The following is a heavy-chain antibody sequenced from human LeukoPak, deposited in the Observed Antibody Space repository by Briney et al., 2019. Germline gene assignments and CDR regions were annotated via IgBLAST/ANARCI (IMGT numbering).Heavy chain of an antibody. CDR1: GFSFSIYG. D-gene: IGHD2-21*02. V-gene: IGHV3-74*01. J-gene: IGHJ6*02. CDR3: SRDSLSSCGGDCYSGLDV. CDR2: IKSDGSST. Sequence: GRSLRLSCAASGFSFSIYGMHWVRQAPGEALMWVSRIKSDGSSTTYADSVKGRFTISRDNAKNTLYLQMNSLRAEDTAVYYCSRDSLSSCGGDCYSGLDVWGQGTTVTVSS.